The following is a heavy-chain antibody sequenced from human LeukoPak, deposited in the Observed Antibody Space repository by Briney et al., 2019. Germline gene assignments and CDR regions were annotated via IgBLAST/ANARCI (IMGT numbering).Heavy chain of an antibody. CDR1: GFTVSSNY. Sequence: SGGSLRLSCAASGFTVSSNYMSWVCQAPGKGLEWVSVIYSGGSTYYADSVKGRFTISRDNSKNTLYLQMNSLRAEDTAVYYCARGEHSGDFDYWGQGTLVTVSS. CDR2: IYSGGST. J-gene: IGHJ4*02. V-gene: IGHV3-66*01. CDR3: ARGEHSGDFDY. D-gene: IGHD1-26*01.